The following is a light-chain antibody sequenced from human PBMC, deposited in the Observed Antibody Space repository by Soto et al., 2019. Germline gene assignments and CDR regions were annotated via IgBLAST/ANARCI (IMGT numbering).Light chain of an antibody. Sequence: QSVLTQPASLSGSPGQSITISCTGTSSDIGAYDYVSWFQQHPGKAPKLMISEVNRRPSGVPDRFSGSTSVNSASLTISGLQADDEADYYCCLYIGATTYVFGTGTKVTVL. CDR3: CLYIGATTYV. V-gene: IGLV2-14*01. CDR1: SSDIGAYDY. J-gene: IGLJ1*01. CDR2: EVN.